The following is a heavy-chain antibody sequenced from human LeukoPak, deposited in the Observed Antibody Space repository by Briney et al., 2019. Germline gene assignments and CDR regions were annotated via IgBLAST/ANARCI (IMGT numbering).Heavy chain of an antibody. V-gene: IGHV4-4*07. CDR2: IYTSGST. Sequence: SETLSLTCTVSGGSMSPYYWSWIRQPAGKGLEWIGRIYTSGSTNYNPSLKSRVTISVDTSKNQFSLKLSSVTAADTAVYYCARDPVIMVEYSSSWGFGTRTFYFDYWGQGTLVTVSS. D-gene: IGHD6-13*01. J-gene: IGHJ4*02. CDR1: GGSMSPYY. CDR3: ARDPVIMVEYSSSWGFGTRTFYFDY.